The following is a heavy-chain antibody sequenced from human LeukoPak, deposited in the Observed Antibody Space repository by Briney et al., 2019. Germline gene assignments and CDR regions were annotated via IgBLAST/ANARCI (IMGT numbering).Heavy chain of an antibody. Sequence: GGSLRLSCAASGFTFSSYAMSWVRQAPGKGLEWVSAISGSGGSTYYADSVKGRFTISRDNSKNTLYLQMNSLRAEDTAVYYCAKDPQYSSGWDGAFDIWGQGTMVTVSS. J-gene: IGHJ3*02. CDR2: ISGSGGST. CDR3: AKDPQYSSGWDGAFDI. CDR1: GFTFSSYA. V-gene: IGHV3-23*01. D-gene: IGHD6-19*01.